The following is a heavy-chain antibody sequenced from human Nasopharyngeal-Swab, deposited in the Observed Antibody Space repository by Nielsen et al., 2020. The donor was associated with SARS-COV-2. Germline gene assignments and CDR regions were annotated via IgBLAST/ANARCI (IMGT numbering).Heavy chain of an antibody. CDR2: IYYSGST. Sequence: SETLSLTCTVSGGFISSSSYYWGWIRQPPGKGLEWIGSIYYSGSTYYNPSLKSRVTISVDTSKNQFSLKLSSVTAADTAVYYCAKSGSYQTIYFDYWGQGTLVTVSS. CDR3: AKSGSYQTIYFDY. V-gene: IGHV4-39*01. J-gene: IGHJ4*02. CDR1: GGFISSSSYY. D-gene: IGHD1-26*01.